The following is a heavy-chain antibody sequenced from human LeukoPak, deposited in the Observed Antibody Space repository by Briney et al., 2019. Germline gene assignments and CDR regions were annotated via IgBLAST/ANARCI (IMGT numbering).Heavy chain of an antibody. D-gene: IGHD3-10*01. J-gene: IGHJ4*02. Sequence: GGSLRLSCAASGFTFSSYGMHWVRQAPGKGLEWVAVISYDGSKKYYADSVKGRFTISRDNSKNTLYLQMNSLRVEDTAVYYCARVGGHWGQGTLVTVSS. V-gene: IGHV3-30*03. CDR3: ARVGGH. CDR2: ISYDGSKK. CDR1: GFTFSSYG.